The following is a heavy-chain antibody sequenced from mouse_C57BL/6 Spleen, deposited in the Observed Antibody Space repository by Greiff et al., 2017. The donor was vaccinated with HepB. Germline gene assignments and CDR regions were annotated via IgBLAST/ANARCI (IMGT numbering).Heavy chain of an antibody. CDR3: ARRGPYGNYFDY. CDR1: GYAFSSYW. D-gene: IGHD2-1*01. CDR2: IYPGDGDT. J-gene: IGHJ2*01. Sequence: QVHVKQSGAELVKPGASVKISCKASGYAFSSYWMNWVKQRPGTGLEWIGQIYPGDGDTNYNGKFTGKATLTADKSSSTAYMQISSLTDEDSAVYFCARRGPYGNYFDYWGQGTTLTVSS. V-gene: IGHV1-80*01.